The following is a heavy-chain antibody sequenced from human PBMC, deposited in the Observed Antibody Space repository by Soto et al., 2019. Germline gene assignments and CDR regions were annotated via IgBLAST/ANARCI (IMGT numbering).Heavy chain of an antibody. CDR3: AKDPIPAVNRGSRFDS. CDR1: GFTFSTYG. CDR2: VSFDGSEK. V-gene: IGHV3-30*02. D-gene: IGHD2-2*01. J-gene: IGHJ5*01. Sequence: PGGSLRLSCAGSGFTFSTYGLHWVRQPPGKGLEWVAFVSFDGSEKYYAESVKGRFTISRDNPRNTLFLQLTSLRTEDTAVYFCAKDPIPAVNRGSRFDSRGRGTLVTVSS.